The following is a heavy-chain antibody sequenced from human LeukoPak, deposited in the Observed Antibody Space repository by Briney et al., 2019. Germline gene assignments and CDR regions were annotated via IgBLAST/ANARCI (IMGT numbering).Heavy chain of an antibody. CDR3: ATGMTTVTKYYYYYGMDV. V-gene: IGHV1-24*01. J-gene: IGHJ6*02. CDR2: FDPEDGET. CDR1: GYTLTELS. Sequence: ASVKVSCKVSGYTLTELSTHWVRQAPGKGLEWMGGFDPEDGETIYAQKFQGRVTMTEDTSTDTAYMELSSLRSEDTTVYYCATGMTTVTKYYYYYGMDVWGQGTTVTVSS. D-gene: IGHD4-17*01.